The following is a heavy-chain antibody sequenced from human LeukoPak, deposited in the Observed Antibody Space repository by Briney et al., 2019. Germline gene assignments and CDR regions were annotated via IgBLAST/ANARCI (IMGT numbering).Heavy chain of an antibody. V-gene: IGHV4-34*01. CDR2: INHSGST. D-gene: IGHD3-9*01. J-gene: IGHJ4*02. CDR3: ARGPTLRYFDWSFFDY. Sequence: SETLSLTCAVYGGSFSGYYWSWIRQPPGKGLEWIGEINHSGSTNYNPSLKSRVTISVDTSKNQFSLKLSSVTAADTAVYYCARGPTLRYFDWSFFDYWGQGTLVTVSS. CDR1: GGSFSGYY.